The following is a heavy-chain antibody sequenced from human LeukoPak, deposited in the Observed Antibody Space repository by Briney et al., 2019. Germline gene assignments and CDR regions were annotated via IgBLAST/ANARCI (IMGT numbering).Heavy chain of an antibody. CDR1: GYTFTAYY. V-gene: IGHV1-2*02. D-gene: IGHD4-23*01. CDR3: ARPQDHGGNVENFDI. Sequence: ASVKVSCKASGYTFTAYYIHWVRQSPGQGLERMGWINPNSGGTNYALKFRGRVTMTRDTSISTASMELSRLRSDDTAVYYCARPQDHGGNVENFDIWGQGTMVTVSS. J-gene: IGHJ3*02. CDR2: INPNSGGT.